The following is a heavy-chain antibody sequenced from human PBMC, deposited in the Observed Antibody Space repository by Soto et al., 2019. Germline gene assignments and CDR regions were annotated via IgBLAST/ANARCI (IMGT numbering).Heavy chain of an antibody. CDR3: AKDSVVVVAAIQKHWYVDR. J-gene: IGHJ2*01. Sequence: EVQLVDSGGGLVQPGRSLRLSCAASGLSFDDYAMHWVRQVPGKGLEWVSAVSWNGGCMGYAVSMKGRFSISRDNAKNLVYLQMYRLRAEVTALYYCAKDSVVVVAAIQKHWYVDRWGRGTLVTVSS. V-gene: IGHV3-9*01. CDR1: GLSFDDYA. CDR2: VSWNGGCM. D-gene: IGHD2-21*02.